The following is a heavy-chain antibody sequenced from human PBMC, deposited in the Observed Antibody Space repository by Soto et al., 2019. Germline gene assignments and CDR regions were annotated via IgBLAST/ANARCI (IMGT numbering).Heavy chain of an antibody. J-gene: IGHJ4*02. D-gene: IGHD5-18*01. V-gene: IGHV3-48*03. CDR1: GFTFSSYE. CDR3: ARESESPSLGYSYGYDALDY. Sequence: PGGSLRLSCAASGFTFSSYEMNWVRQAPGKGLEWVSYISSSGSTIYYADSVKGRFTISRDNAKNSLYLQMNSLRAEDTAVYYCARESESPSLGYSYGYDALDYWGQGTPVTVSS. CDR2: ISSSGSTI.